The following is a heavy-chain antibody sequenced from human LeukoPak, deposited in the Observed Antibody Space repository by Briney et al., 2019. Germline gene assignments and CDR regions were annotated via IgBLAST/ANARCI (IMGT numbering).Heavy chain of an antibody. CDR2: IYHSGST. Sequence: PSGTLSLTCAVSGGSISSSNWWSWVRQPPGKGLEWIGEIYHSGSTNYNPSLKSRVTISVDKSKNQFSLKLNSVTAADTAVYYCARVVRQQLPHKLDYYYGMDVWGKGTTVTVSS. V-gene: IGHV4-4*02. J-gene: IGHJ6*04. D-gene: IGHD6-13*01. CDR3: ARVVRQQLPHKLDYYYGMDV. CDR1: GGSISSSNW.